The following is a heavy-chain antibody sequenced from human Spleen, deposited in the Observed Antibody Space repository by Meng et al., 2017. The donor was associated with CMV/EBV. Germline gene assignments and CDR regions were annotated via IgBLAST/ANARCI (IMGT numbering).Heavy chain of an antibody. CDR3: ARAGAVLTDIWSPGSMDV. CDR1: GFTFSSYW. CDR2: VNSDGSST. Sequence: GESLKISCVTSGFTFSSYWMYWVRQAPGKGLIWVSRVNSDGSSTTYADSVKGRFTISRDNAKNTLYLHMNSLRGEDTAVYYCARAGAVLTDIWSPGSMDVWGQGSKVTVSS. J-gene: IGHJ6*02. V-gene: IGHV3-74*01. D-gene: IGHD3-3*01.